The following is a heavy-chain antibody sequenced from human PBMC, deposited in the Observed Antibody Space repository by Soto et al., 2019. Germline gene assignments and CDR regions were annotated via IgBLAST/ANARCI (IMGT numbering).Heavy chain of an antibody. CDR3: ARVGGGSGYYYFDD. Sequence: QVQLQESGPGLEKPSQTLSLNCTVSGGPISSGGYSWSWIRQSPGKGLEWIGYIYYSGTTYYNPSLRSRVSLSVDSSKNQFSLKLNSVTAADTAVYYCARVGGGSGYYYFDDWGQGTLVTVSS. CDR2: IYYSGTT. J-gene: IGHJ4*02. V-gene: IGHV4-31*03. D-gene: IGHD5-12*01. CDR1: GGPISSGGYS.